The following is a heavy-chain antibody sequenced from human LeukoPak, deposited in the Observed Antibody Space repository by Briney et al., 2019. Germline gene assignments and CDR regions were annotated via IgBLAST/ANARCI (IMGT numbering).Heavy chain of an antibody. Sequence: QAGGSLRLSCTASGFTFSSYAMSWVRQAPGKGLEWVSAISGSGGSTYYADSVKGRFTISRDNSKNTLYLQMNSLRAEDTAVYYCAKGVDCSSTSCYLVFRNAFDIWGQGTMVTVSS. CDR2: ISGSGGST. J-gene: IGHJ3*02. CDR3: AKGVDCSSTSCYLVFRNAFDI. V-gene: IGHV3-23*01. D-gene: IGHD2-2*01. CDR1: GFTFSSYA.